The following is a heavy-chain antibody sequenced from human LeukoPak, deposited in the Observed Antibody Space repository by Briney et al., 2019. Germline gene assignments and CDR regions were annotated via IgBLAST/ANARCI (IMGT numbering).Heavy chain of an antibody. V-gene: IGHV1-46*01. D-gene: IGHD2-21*01. J-gene: IGHJ2*01. CDR2: INPSGGST. CDR1: GGTFSSYA. Sequence: GASVTVSCTASGGTFSSYAISWVRQAPGQGLEWMGIINPSGGSTSYAQKFQGRVTMTRDTSTSTVYMELSSLRSEDTAVYYCARGGAGGDSPYWYFDLWGRGTLVTVSS. CDR3: ARGGAGGDSPYWYFDL.